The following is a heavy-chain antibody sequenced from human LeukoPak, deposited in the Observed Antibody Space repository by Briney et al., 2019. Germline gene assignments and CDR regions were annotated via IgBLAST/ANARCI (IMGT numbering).Heavy chain of an antibody. V-gene: IGHV4-61*02. Sequence: PSETLSLTCTVSGGSISSGSYYWSWIRQPAGKGLEWIGRIYTSGSTNYNPSLKSRVTISVDTSKNQFSLKLSSVTAADTAVYYCARVVYCGGDCYSDYFDYWGQGTLVTVSS. J-gene: IGHJ4*02. CDR1: GGSISSGSYY. CDR3: ARVVYCGGDCYSDYFDY. CDR2: IYTSGST. D-gene: IGHD2-21*02.